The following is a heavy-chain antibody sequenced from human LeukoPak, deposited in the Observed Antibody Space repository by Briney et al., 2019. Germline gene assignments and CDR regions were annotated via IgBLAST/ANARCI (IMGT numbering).Heavy chain of an antibody. J-gene: IGHJ4*02. CDR3: ARDPDKTILYRLAH. CDR1: GFAFGTYV. D-gene: IGHD3-16*02. CDR2: ISANGQAT. Sequence: GGSLRLSCVGSGFAFGTYVMGWLRQAPGMGLEWVSSISANGQATYYADSVEGRFTISRDNSKSTLYLQLNSLRAEDTATYYSARDPDKTILYRLAHWGQGTLVTVSS. V-gene: IGHV3-23*01.